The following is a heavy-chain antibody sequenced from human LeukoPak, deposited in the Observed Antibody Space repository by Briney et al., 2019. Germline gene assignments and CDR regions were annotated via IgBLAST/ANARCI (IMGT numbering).Heavy chain of an antibody. CDR2: IIPIFGTA. J-gene: IGHJ4*02. CDR3: ARSRFYGQGDSSGYSGY. CDR1: GGTFSSYA. Sequence: SVKVSCKASGGTFSSYAISWVRQAPGQGLEWMGRIIPIFGTANYAQKFQGRVTITTDESTSTAYMELSSLRSEDTAVYYCARSRFYGQGDSSGYSGYWGQRTLVTVSS. D-gene: IGHD3-22*01. V-gene: IGHV1-69*05.